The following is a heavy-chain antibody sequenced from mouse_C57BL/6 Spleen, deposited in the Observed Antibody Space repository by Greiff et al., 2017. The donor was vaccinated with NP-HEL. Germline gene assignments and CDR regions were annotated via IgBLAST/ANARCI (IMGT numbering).Heavy chain of an antibody. V-gene: IGHV1-26*01. CDR2: INPNNGGT. D-gene: IGHD1-1*01. Sequence: VQLQQSGPELVKPGASVKISCKASGYTFTDYYMNWVKQSHGKSLEWIGDINPNNGGTSYNQKFKGKATLTVDKSSSTAYMQLSSLTSEDSAVYYCARGEVVAPRYFDVWGTGTTVTVSS. CDR1: GYTFTDYY. J-gene: IGHJ1*03. CDR3: ARGEVVAPRYFDV.